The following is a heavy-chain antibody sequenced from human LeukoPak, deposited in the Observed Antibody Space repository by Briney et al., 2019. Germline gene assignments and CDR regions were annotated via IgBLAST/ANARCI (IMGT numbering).Heavy chain of an antibody. CDR1: GSTFSDYH. Sequence: ASVKVSCKASGSTFSDYHINWVRPASGQGPEWMGWINPKSGDAKYGQAFQGRVTMTRDTSTSTVYMELSSLRSEDTAVYYCATPNNIDAFDIWGQGTMVTVSS. V-gene: IGHV1-2*02. CDR2: INPKSGDA. CDR3: ATPNNIDAFDI. J-gene: IGHJ3*02. D-gene: IGHD1-14*01.